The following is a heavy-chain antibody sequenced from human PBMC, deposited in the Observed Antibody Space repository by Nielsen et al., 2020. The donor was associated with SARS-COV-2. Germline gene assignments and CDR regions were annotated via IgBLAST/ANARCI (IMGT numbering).Heavy chain of an antibody. V-gene: IGHV2-70*11. D-gene: IGHD3-9*01. Sequence: SGPTLVNPTQTLTLTCSFSGFSLSTSGMCVSWIRQTPGKALEWLARLEWHGEKYYTPSMKTRLTISKDTSANQVVLTMTNMDPVDTATYYCARMRYDLLTAAIDTNWFDSWGQGTLVTVSS. CDR1: GFSLSTSGMC. J-gene: IGHJ5*01. CDR2: LEWHGEK. CDR3: ARMRYDLLTAAIDTNWFDS.